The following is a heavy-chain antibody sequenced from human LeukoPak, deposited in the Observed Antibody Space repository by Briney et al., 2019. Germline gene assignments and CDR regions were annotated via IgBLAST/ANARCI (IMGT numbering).Heavy chain of an antibody. CDR1: GFTFSSYA. CDR3: ASLGGCSGGTCYAEVYGMDV. CDR2: ISGSDGGT. Sequence: PGGSLRLSCAVSGFTFSSYAMSWVRQAPGKGLEWVSAISGSDGGTYYADSMKGRFTISRDNAKNSLYLQMNSLRAEDTAVYYCASLGGCSGGTCYAEVYGMDVWGQGTTVTVSS. J-gene: IGHJ6*02. V-gene: IGHV3-23*01. D-gene: IGHD2-15*01.